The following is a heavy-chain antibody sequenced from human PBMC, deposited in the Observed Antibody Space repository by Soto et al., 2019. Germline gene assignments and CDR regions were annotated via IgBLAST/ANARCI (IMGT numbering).Heavy chain of an antibody. CDR3: TRIYDFWSGYRQGWLY. CDR1: GFTFGDYA. Sequence: GGSLRLSCTASGFTFGDYAMTWFRQAPGKGLEWVGFIRSKAYGGTTEYAASVKGRFTISRDDSKSIAYLQMNSLKTEDTAVYYCTRIYDFWSGYRQGWLYWGQGTLVTVSS. V-gene: IGHV3-49*03. D-gene: IGHD3-3*01. J-gene: IGHJ4*02. CDR2: IRSKAYGGTT.